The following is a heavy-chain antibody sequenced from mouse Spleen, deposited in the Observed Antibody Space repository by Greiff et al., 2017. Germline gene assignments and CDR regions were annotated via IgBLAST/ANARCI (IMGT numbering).Heavy chain of an antibody. D-gene: IGHD1-1*02. V-gene: IGHV7-3*02. Sequence: EVHLVESGGGLVQPGGSLRLSCATSGFTFTDYYMSWVRQPPGKALEWLGFIRNKANGYTTEYSASVKGRFTISRDNSQSILYLQINTLRAEDSATYYCARGDYGYWYFDVWGAGTTVTVSS. CDR2: IRNKANGYTT. CDR1: GFTFTDYY. J-gene: IGHJ1*01. CDR3: ARGDYGYWYFDV.